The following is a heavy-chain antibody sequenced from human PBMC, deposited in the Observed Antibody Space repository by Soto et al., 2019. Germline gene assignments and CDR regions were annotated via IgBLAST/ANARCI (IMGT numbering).Heavy chain of an antibody. Sequence: PGESLKISCQGSGYSFTTYWIGWVRQMPGKGLEWMGIIYPGDSDTKYSPSFQGQVTMSADKSSSIAYLQWSSLKASDTATYYCARRTSTYDILTGYVDYWGQGTLVTVSS. CDR2: IYPGDSDT. J-gene: IGHJ4*02. CDR1: GYSFTTYW. D-gene: IGHD3-9*01. CDR3: ARRTSTYDILTGYVDY. V-gene: IGHV5-51*01.